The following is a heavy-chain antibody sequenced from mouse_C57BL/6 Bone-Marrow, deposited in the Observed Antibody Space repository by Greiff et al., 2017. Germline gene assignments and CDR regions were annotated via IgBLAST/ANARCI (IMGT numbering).Heavy chain of an antibody. CDR2: ILPGSGST. CDR1: GYTFTGYW. CDR3: AALGGYDYDGAPWFAY. Sequence: QVQLQQSGAELMKPGASVKLSCKATGYTFTGYWIEWVKQRPGHGLEWIGEILPGSGSTNYNEKFKGKATFTADKSSNTAYMQLSSLTTEDSAIYYCAALGGYDYDGAPWFAYWGKGTLVTVSA. D-gene: IGHD2-4*01. V-gene: IGHV1-9*01. J-gene: IGHJ3*01.